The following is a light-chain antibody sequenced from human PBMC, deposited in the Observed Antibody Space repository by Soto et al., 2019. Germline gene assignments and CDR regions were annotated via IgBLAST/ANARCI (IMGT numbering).Light chain of an antibody. CDR2: EGS. V-gene: IGLV2-23*03. CDR1: SSDVGSYNL. CDR3: CSYAGSSTFPYV. J-gene: IGLJ1*01. Sequence: QSELTQAASVSVSPGQSITISCTGTSSDVGSYNLVSWYQQHPGKAPKLTIYEGSKRPSGVSNRFSGSKSGNTASLTISGLQAEDEADYYCCSYAGSSTFPYVFGTGTKVTVL.